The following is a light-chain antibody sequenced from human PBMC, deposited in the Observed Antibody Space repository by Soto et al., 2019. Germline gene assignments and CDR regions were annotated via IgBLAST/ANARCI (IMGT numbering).Light chain of an antibody. CDR1: SSDVGGYNY. CDR3: SSYTSSSTPHVV. V-gene: IGLV2-14*01. CDR2: EVS. Sequence: QSALTQPASVSGSPGQSITISCTGTSSDVGGYNYVSWYQQHPGKAPKLMIYEVSNRPSGVSNRFSGSKSGNTASLTISGLQAEDEGDYSCSSYTSSSTPHVVFGGGTKLTVL. J-gene: IGLJ2*01.